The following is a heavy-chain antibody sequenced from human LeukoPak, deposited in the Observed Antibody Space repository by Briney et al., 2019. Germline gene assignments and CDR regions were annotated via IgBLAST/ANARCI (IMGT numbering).Heavy chain of an antibody. D-gene: IGHD3-10*01. V-gene: IGHV3-21*04. CDR2: ISSSSSYI. Sequence: PGGSLRLSCAASGFTFSSYSMNWVRQAPGKGLEWVSSISSSSSYIYYADSVKGRFTISRDNAKNTLYLQMNSLRVEDTAVYYCAKGMWVVRGVIGDAFDIWGQGTMVTVSS. J-gene: IGHJ3*02. CDR3: AKGMWVVRGVIGDAFDI. CDR1: GFTFSSYS.